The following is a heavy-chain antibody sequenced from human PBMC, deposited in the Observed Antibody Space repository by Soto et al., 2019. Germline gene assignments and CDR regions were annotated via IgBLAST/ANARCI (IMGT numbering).Heavy chain of an antibody. D-gene: IGHD5-12*01. CDR1: GFTFSSYA. J-gene: IGHJ6*02. CDR3: ARDVGRDGYNYYYSYGMDV. CDR2: ISYDGSNK. Sequence: QVQLVESGGGVVQPGRSLRLSCAASGFTFSSYAMHWVRQAPGKGLEWVAVISYDGSNKYYADSVKGRFTISRDNSKNTLYLQMNSLRAEDTAVYYCARDVGRDGYNYYYSYGMDVWGQGTTVTVSS. V-gene: IGHV3-30-3*01.